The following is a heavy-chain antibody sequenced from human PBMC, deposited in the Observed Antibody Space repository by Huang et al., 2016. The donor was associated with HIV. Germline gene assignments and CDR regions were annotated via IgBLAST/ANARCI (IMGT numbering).Heavy chain of an antibody. Sequence: QVLLVQSGAEVRKPGSSVKVSCTAFGGTFSSYAISWVRQAPGQGLAGMGGNITIFGTANYTQKFQGRVTITVDEATNTGYMELTRLTSEDTAVYYCARTAYSYGFRQGYNWFDPWGQGTPVTVSS. J-gene: IGHJ5*02. D-gene: IGHD5-18*01. CDR3: ARTAYSYGFRQGYNWFDP. CDR2: NITIFGTA. V-gene: IGHV1-69*13. CDR1: GGTFSSYA.